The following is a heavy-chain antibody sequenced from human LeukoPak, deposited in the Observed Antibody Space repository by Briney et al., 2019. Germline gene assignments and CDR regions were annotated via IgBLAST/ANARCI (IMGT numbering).Heavy chain of an antibody. CDR3: ARDGQNYDFWSGPYGDY. J-gene: IGHJ4*02. V-gene: IGHV3-48*04. Sequence: GGSLRLSCAASGFTFSSYSMNWVRQAPGKGLEWVSYISSSSSIIYYADSVKGRFTISRDNAKNSLYLQMSSLRAEDTAVYYCARDGQNYDFWSGPYGDYWGQGTLVTVSS. CDR1: GFTFSSYS. CDR2: ISSSSSII. D-gene: IGHD3-3*01.